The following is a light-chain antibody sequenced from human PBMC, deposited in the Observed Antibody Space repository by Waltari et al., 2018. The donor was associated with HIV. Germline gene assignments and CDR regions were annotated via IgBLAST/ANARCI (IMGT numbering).Light chain of an antibody. CDR2: MND. CDR1: GPNIGTDS. CDR3: AVWDDSLGGAV. V-gene: IGLV1-47*01. Sequence: QSVATQPPSASGTPGHKLTIPCSGRGPNIGTDSVHGYQHFPGTAPKLLIYMNDQRPSGVPGRFSGSQSGTSASLAISGLQYDDEADYYCAVWDDSLGGAVFGGGTKLTVL. J-gene: IGLJ2*01.